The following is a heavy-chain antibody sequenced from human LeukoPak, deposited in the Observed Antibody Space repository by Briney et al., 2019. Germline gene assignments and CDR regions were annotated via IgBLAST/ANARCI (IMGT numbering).Heavy chain of an antibody. CDR1: GFTFTNYA. D-gene: IGHD6-6*01. CDR3: AREYSSSGNAFDI. V-gene: IGHV3-21*01. Sequence: PGGSLRLSCAASGFTFTNYAMTWVRQAPGKGLEWVSAIGLRSGSTYYADSVKGRFTISRDNAKNSLYLQMNSLRAEDTAVYYCAREYSSSGNAFDIWGQGTMVTVSS. J-gene: IGHJ3*02. CDR2: IGLRSGST.